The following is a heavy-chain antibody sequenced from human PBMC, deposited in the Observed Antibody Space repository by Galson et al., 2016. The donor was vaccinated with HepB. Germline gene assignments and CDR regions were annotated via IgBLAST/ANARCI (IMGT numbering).Heavy chain of an antibody. CDR2: INHRGSI. V-gene: IGHV4-34*01. CDR3: ARARGGVVPAAFPMDV. J-gene: IGHJ6*02. D-gene: IGHD2-2*01. Sequence: SETLSLTCTVVGGSITSVGYYWSWIRHTPGKGLEWIGEINHRGSINYNPSLKSRVTLSVDASKKQVSLRLRSLTAADTAVYFCARARGGVVPAAFPMDVWGQGTTVTVSS. CDR1: GGSITSVGYY.